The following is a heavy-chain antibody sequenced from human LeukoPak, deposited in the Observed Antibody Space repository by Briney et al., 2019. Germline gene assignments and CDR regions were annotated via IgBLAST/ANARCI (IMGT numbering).Heavy chain of an antibody. CDR3: ARDPLYCSSTSCSHPFDY. Sequence: GASVKVSCKASGYTFTSYAMHWVRQAPGQRLEWMGWINAGNGNTKYSQKFQGRVTITRDTSASTAYMKLSSLRSEDTAVYYCARDPLYCSSTSCSHPFDYWGQGTLVTVSS. CDR1: GYTFTSYA. D-gene: IGHD2-2*01. V-gene: IGHV1-3*01. CDR2: INAGNGNT. J-gene: IGHJ4*02.